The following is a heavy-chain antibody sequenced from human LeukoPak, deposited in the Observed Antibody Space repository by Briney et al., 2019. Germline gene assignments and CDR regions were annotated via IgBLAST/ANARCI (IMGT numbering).Heavy chain of an antibody. J-gene: IGHJ4*02. CDR2: IYHSGST. CDR1: GGSISSGGYS. Sequence: SQTLSLTCAVSGGSISSGGYSWSWIRQPPGKGLEWIGYIYHSGSTYYNPSLKSRVTISVDRSKNQFSLKLSSVTAADTAVYYCARDSAYYFDYWGQGTLVTVSS. V-gene: IGHV4-30-2*01. CDR3: ARDSAYYFDY.